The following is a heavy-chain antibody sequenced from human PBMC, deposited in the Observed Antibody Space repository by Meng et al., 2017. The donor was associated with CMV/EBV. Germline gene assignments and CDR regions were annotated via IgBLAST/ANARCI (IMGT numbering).Heavy chain of an antibody. J-gene: IGHJ3*02. Sequence: ASVKVSCKASGYTFTGYYMHWVRQAPGQGIEWMGWINPNSGGTNYAQKFQGRVTMTRDTSISTAYMELSRLRSDDTAVYYCARKSRWLTRGDAFDIWGQGTMVTVSS. V-gene: IGHV1-2*02. D-gene: IGHD5-24*01. CDR2: INPNSGGT. CDR1: GYTFTGYY. CDR3: ARKSRWLTRGDAFDI.